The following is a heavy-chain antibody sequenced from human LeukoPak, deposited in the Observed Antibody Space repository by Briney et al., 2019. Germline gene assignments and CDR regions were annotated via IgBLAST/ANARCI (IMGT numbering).Heavy chain of an antibody. CDR3: ASVSSSWYYFDY. D-gene: IGHD6-13*01. Sequence: GSSVKVSCKASGGTFSSYAISWVRQAPGQGLEWMGRIIPIFGTANYAQKFQGRVTITTDESTCTAYMELSSLRSEDTVVYYCASVSSSWYYFDYWGQGTLVTVSS. J-gene: IGHJ4*02. CDR1: GGTFSSYA. V-gene: IGHV1-69*05. CDR2: IIPIFGTA.